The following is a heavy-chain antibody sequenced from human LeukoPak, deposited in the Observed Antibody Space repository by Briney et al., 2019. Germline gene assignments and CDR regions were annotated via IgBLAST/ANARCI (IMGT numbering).Heavy chain of an antibody. CDR3: VRDFAFGFCNTTTCRYPFDS. J-gene: IGHJ4*02. Sequence: GGSLRLSCAASGFSFSSYNMNWVRQAPGKGLEWVSYISATTGKIYYADSVKGRFTISRDNSKNELYLQLNSLRGEDTAVYYCVRDFAFGFCNTTTCRYPFDSWGQGTLVTVSS. V-gene: IGHV3-48*04. CDR1: GFSFSSYN. D-gene: IGHD3-16*01. CDR2: ISATTGKI.